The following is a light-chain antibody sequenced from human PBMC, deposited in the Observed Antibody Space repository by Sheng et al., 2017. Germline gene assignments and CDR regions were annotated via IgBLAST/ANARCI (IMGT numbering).Light chain of an antibody. J-gene: IGLJ2*01. CDR2: DVS. Sequence: SALTQPASVSGSLGQSITISCTGTSSDIGGHDFVSWYQQHPGKAPTVMIYDVSKRPSGVSNRFSGSKSGDTASLTISGLQAEDEADYYCSSHTRSSSVLFGGGTKLTVL. CDR3: SSHTRSSSVL. V-gene: IGLV2-14*01. CDR1: SSDIGGHDF.